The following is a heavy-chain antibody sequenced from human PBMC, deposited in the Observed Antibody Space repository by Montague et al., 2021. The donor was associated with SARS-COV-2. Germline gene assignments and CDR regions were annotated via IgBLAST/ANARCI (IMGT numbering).Heavy chain of an antibody. CDR2: INHGGST. Sequence: SETLSLTRAVHGTSFSGYYWNWIRQHPGKGLEWIGEINHGGSTKYSPSLKSRLTISADTSKNQFSLKLTSVAAADTAVYYCARLRDGVVPSPILGVGPYYSYYYMDVWGRGTTVTVSS. V-gene: IGHV4-34*01. CDR1: GTSFSGYY. D-gene: IGHD3-10*01. CDR3: ARLRDGVVPSPILGVGPYYSYYYMDV. J-gene: IGHJ6*03.